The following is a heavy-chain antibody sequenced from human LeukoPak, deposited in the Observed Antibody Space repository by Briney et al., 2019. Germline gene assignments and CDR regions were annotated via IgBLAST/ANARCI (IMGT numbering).Heavy chain of an antibody. D-gene: IGHD2-2*02. J-gene: IGHJ5*02. V-gene: IGHV1-18*01. Sequence: ASVKASCKASGYTFTSYGISWVRQAPGQGLEWMGWISAYNGNTNYAQKLQGRVTMTTDTSTSTAYMELRSLRSDDTAVYYCARDRDCSSTSCYTTDWFDPWGQGTLVTVSS. CDR1: GYTFTSYG. CDR3: ARDRDCSSTSCYTTDWFDP. CDR2: ISAYNGNT.